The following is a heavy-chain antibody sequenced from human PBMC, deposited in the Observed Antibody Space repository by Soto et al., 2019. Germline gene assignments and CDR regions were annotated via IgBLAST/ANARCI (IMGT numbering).Heavy chain of an antibody. V-gene: IGHV1-3*01. J-gene: IGHJ4*02. CDR1: GYTLTELS. D-gene: IGHD3-10*01. CDR2: INAANGNT. CDR3: ARAPYGSGSYSSVYFAY. Sequence: GASVKVSCKVSGYTLTELSMHWLRQAPGQRLEWMGWINAANGNTKYSQKFQGRVTITTDTSASTAYMELSSLRSEDTAVYYCARAPYGSGSYSSVYFAYWGQGTLVPVSS.